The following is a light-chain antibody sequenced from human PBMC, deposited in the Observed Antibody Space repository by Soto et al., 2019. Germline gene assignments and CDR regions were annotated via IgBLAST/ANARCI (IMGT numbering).Light chain of an antibody. CDR3: SSYTSRSTPQ. CDR1: SSDVGGYNY. Sequence: QSALTRPASVSGSPGQSITISCTGTSSDVGGYNYVSWYQQHPGKAPKLMIYDVSNRPSGVSNRFSGSKSGNTASLTISGLQAEDEADYYCSSYTSRSTPQFGGGTKLTVL. V-gene: IGLV2-14*01. CDR2: DVS. J-gene: IGLJ2*01.